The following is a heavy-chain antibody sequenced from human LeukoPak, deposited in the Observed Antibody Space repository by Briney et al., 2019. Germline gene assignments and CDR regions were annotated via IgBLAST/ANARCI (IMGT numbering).Heavy chain of an antibody. J-gene: IGHJ4*02. CDR1: GVRFIADG. V-gene: IGHV3-30*02. CDR2: IWYDASNK. Sequence: GGSLRLSCATSGVRFIADGTRWGRQAPGKGPEWVAYIWYDASNKDYASSVKGRFTISRDSSKSTVYLQMNSLRPEDTAVYYCVIDLFGLPHKNFDSWGQGTLVTVSS. CDR3: VIDLFGLPHKNFDS. D-gene: IGHD3-10*02.